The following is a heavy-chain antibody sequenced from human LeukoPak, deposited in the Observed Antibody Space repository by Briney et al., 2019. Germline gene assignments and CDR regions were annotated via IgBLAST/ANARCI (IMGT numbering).Heavy chain of an antibody. J-gene: IGHJ6*03. D-gene: IGHD3-10*01. V-gene: IGHV1-18*01. Sequence: ASVKVSCKTSGYSFTNYGITWVRQAPGQGLEWMGWISGYNSKPFYAQNFQGRVTMTTDTSTSTVYMEVRSLRSDDTAVYYCAXXXXXXXXXRRGTRDYMDVWGKGTTVIVSS. CDR2: ISGYNSKP. CDR1: GYSFTNYG. CDR3: AXXXXXXXXXRRGTRDYMDV.